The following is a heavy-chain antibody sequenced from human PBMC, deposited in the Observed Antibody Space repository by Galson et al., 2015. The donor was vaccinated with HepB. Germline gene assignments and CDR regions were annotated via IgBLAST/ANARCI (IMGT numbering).Heavy chain of an antibody. V-gene: IGHV3-23*01. Sequence: SLRLSCAASGFTFSSYAMSWVRQAPGKGLEWVSAISGSGGSTYYADSVKGRFTISRDNSKNTLYLQMNSLRAEDTAVYYCANAPIAHPDYYYYGMDVWGQGTTVTVSS. CDR1: GFTFSSYA. CDR2: ISGSGGST. J-gene: IGHJ6*02. CDR3: ANAPIAHPDYYYYGMDV. D-gene: IGHD2-2*02.